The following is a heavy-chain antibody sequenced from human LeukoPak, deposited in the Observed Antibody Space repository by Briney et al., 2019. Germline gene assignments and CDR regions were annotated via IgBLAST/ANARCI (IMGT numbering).Heavy chain of an antibody. CDR1: GGTFSSYA. J-gene: IGHJ3*02. Sequence: ASAKVSCKASGGTFSSYAISWVRQAPGQGLEWMGGIIPIFGTANYAQKFQGRVTITADESTSTAYMELSSLRSEDTAVYYCARDQKPYYYDSSGYYLGDAFDIWGQGTMVTVSS. CDR2: IIPIFGTA. CDR3: ARDQKPYYYDSSGYYLGDAFDI. D-gene: IGHD3-22*01. V-gene: IGHV1-69*01.